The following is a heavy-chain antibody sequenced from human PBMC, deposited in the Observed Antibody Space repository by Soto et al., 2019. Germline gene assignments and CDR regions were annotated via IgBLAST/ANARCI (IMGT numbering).Heavy chain of an antibody. CDR2: IYYSGST. V-gene: IGHV4-59*01. J-gene: IGHJ4*02. D-gene: IGHD1-1*01. Sequence: SETLSLTCTVSGGSISSYYWSWIRQPPGKGLEWIGYIYYSGSTNYNPSLKSRVTISVDTSKNQFSLKLSSVTAADTAVYYCARGFIEMDNYYFDYWGQGTLVTV. CDR3: ARGFIEMDNYYFDY. CDR1: GGSISSYY.